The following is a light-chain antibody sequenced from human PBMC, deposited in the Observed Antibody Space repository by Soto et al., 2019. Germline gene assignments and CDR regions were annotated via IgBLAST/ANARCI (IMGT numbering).Light chain of an antibody. V-gene: IGKV3-15*01. J-gene: IGKJ4*01. CDR3: QQYNNWPPSRLT. CDR2: GAS. Sequence: EIVMTQSPATLSVSPGERATLSCRASQSVSSNLAWYQQKPGQAPRLLIHGASTRATGIPARFSGSGSGTEFTLTISSLQSEDFAVYYCQQYNNWPPSRLTFGGGTKV. CDR1: QSVSSN.